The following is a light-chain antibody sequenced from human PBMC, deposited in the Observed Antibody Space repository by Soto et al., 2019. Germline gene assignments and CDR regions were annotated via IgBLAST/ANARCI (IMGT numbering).Light chain of an antibody. CDR1: SSDVGGYNY. V-gene: IGLV2-14*01. Sequence: QSLLTQPASLSGSPGQSITLSCTGKSSDVGGYNYVSWYQQHPGKAPKLMIYDVSDRPSGVSNRFSGSKSGNTASLTISGLQAEDEADYYCSSYTSSSTYVFGTGTKVTVL. CDR3: SSYTSSSTYV. J-gene: IGLJ1*01. CDR2: DVS.